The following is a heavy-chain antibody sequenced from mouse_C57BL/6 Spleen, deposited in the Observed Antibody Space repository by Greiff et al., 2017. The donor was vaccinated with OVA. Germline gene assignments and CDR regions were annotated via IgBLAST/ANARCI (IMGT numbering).Heavy chain of an antibody. CDR1: GYTFTEYT. V-gene: IGHV1-62-2*01. CDR2: FYPGSGSI. D-gene: IGHD2-3*01. Sequence: VQLVESGAELVKPGASVKLSCKASGYTFTEYTIHWVKQRSGQGLEWIGWFYPGSGSIKYNEKFKDKATLTADKSSSTVYMELSRLTSEDSAVYFCARHEDDDGYYRYFDDWGHGTTLTVSS. CDR3: ARHEDDDGYYRYFDD. J-gene: IGHJ2*01.